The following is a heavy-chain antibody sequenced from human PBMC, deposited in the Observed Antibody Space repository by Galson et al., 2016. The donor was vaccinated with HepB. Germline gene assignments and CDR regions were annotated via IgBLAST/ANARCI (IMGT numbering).Heavy chain of an antibody. CDR2: ISGYNGHT. CDR1: GYTFTSYG. J-gene: IGHJ4*02. Sequence: SVKVSCKASGYTFTSYGVSWVRQAPGQGLEWLGWISGYNGHTKLAHQLQDRVTMTTDTSTSTAYMELRSLRSDDTAVYYCARATYYYGSGYYLALLDSWGQGTLVTVAS. D-gene: IGHD3-10*01. V-gene: IGHV1-18*01. CDR3: ARATYYYGSGYYLALLDS.